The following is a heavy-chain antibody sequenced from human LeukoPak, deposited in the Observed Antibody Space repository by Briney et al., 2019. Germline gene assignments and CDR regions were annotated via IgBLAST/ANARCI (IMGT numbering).Heavy chain of an antibody. Sequence: QPGGSQRLSCAASGFTFSSYAMSWVRQAPGKGLEWVSAISGSGGSTYYADSVKGRFTISSDNSKNTLYLQMNRLRAEDTAVYYCAKDWGYYYDSSGDGYFDYWGQGTLVSVSS. V-gene: IGHV3-23*01. D-gene: IGHD3-22*01. CDR1: GFTFSSYA. CDR2: ISGSGGST. CDR3: AKDWGYYYDSSGDGYFDY. J-gene: IGHJ4*02.